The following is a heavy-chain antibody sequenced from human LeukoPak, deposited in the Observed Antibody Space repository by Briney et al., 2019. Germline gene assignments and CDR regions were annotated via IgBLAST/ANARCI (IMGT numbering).Heavy chain of an antibody. CDR2: ISGSGGTV. CDR3: TRDRGIALDM. CDR1: GFTFSDYY. D-gene: IGHD1-14*01. Sequence: GGSLRLSCAASGFTFSDYYMSWVRQAPGKGLEWISYISGSGGTVSYTDSVKGRLTISRHNAKDSLFLHMNSLRAEDTGVYYCTRDRGIALDMWGQGTMVAVSS. V-gene: IGHV3-11*01. J-gene: IGHJ3*02.